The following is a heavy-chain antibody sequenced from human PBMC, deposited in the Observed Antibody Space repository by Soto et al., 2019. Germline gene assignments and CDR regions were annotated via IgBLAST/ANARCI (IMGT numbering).Heavy chain of an antibody. Sequence: SGPTLVNPTQTLTLTCTFSGFSISTSGMCVTWIRQPPRKALEWLALIDWDDDEYYSTSLKTRLTISKDTSKKQVVLTMTNLDPVDTATYYCARITTVRGLTTYYYYCGMDVWGQGTTVTVSS. V-gene: IGHV2-70*01. CDR1: GFSISTSGMC. D-gene: IGHD3-10*01. CDR2: IDWDDDE. J-gene: IGHJ6*02. CDR3: ARITTVRGLTTYYYYCGMDV.